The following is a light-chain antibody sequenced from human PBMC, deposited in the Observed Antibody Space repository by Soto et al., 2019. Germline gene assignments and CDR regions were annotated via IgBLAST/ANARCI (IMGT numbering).Light chain of an antibody. CDR1: QGVSSY. Sequence: EIVLTQSPATLSLSPGERATLSCRASQGVSSYLAWYQQKPGQAPRLLIYDASNRATGIPARFSGSGPGTDFTFAISRLEPEDFSVYYSQRRSNWPFTFGGGTKVEIK. J-gene: IGKJ4*01. CDR2: DAS. V-gene: IGKV3D-11*01. CDR3: QRRSNWPFT.